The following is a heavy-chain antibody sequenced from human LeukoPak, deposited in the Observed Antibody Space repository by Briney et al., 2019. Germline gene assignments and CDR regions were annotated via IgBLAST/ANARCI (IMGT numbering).Heavy chain of an antibody. CDR2: IYSGGST. J-gene: IGHJ4*02. D-gene: IGHD1-26*01. Sequence: GGSLRLSCAASGFTFSSYAMSWVRQAPGKGLEWVSVIYSGGSTYYADSVKGRFTISRDNSKNTLYLQMNSLRAEDTAVYYCARASHRIVGATGSYGFDYWGQGSLVNVSS. CDR3: ARASHRIVGATGSYGFDY. V-gene: IGHV3-53*01. CDR1: GFTFSSYA.